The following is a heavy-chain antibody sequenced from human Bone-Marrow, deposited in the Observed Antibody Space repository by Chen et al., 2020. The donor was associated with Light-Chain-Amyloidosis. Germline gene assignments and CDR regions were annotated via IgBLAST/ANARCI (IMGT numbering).Heavy chain of an antibody. CDR2: LKGKSEGGTT. V-gene: IGHV3-15*01. CDR3: TIQNYH. Sequence: EVQVVQSGGGLVKPGGSLRLSCAASGFTSSNVWMSWVRQVPGKGLEWVGRLKGKSEGGTTDYAVPVKGRFTISRDDSENTLYLQMNSLKAEDTAVYYWTIQNYHWGQGTLVTVSS. J-gene: IGHJ5*02. CDR1: GFTSSNVW.